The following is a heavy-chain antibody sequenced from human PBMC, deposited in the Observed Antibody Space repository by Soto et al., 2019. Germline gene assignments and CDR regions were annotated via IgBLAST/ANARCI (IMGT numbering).Heavy chain of an antibody. V-gene: IGHV3-30*18. CDR2: ISYDGSNK. Sequence: QVQLVESGGGVVQPGRSLRLSCAASGFTFSSYGMHWVRQAPGKGLEWVAVISYDGSNKYYADSVKGRFTISRDNSKNTLYLKMNSLRAEDTAVYYCAKDRDGDLHYWGQGTLVTVSS. J-gene: IGHJ4*02. D-gene: IGHD7-27*01. CDR3: AKDRDGDLHY. CDR1: GFTFSSYG.